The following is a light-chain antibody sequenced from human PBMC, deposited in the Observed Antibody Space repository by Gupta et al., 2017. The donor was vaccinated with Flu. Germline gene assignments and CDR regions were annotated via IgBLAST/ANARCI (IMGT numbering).Light chain of an antibody. CDR1: QSHSIL. V-gene: IGKV1-5*03. J-gene: IGKJ2*01. Sequence: IQMTQFPSTLSASVGDRVTLTCRSSQSHSILLAWYQQKPGKAPKILSYKTSSLKSEIPSRKSAGASGTEFIRTINPLEPDDYESYYCEFEHTFGQGTKLEIK. CDR2: KTS. CDR3: EFEHT.